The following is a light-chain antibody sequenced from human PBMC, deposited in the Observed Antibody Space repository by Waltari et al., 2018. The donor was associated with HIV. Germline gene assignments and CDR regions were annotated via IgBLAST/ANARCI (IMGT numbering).Light chain of an antibody. CDR2: END. Sequence: QSVLTQPPSVSAAPGQAVTISCSGSNSNIGNPYVSWYQQLSGTAPRLLIYENDKRPSGIPDRFSGSKSGTSATLGITGLQTGDEADYFCGTWDISLSAWVFGGGTKLTVV. CDR3: GTWDISLSAWV. J-gene: IGLJ3*02. V-gene: IGLV1-51*02. CDR1: NSNIGNPY.